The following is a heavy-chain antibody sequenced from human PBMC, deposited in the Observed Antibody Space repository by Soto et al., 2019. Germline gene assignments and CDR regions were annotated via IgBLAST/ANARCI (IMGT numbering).Heavy chain of an antibody. CDR2: ISSSSSYI. D-gene: IGHD3-16*02. CDR1: GFTFSSYS. V-gene: IGHV3-21*01. CDR3: ASDLDDYVWGRYRYSEVPSLGN. J-gene: IGHJ4*02. Sequence: GGSLRLSCAASGFTFSSYSMNWVRQAPGKGLEWVSSISSSSSYIDYADSVKGRFTISRDNAKNSLYLQMNILRAEDTAVYYCASDLDDYVWGRYRYSEVPSLGNWGQGALVTVSS.